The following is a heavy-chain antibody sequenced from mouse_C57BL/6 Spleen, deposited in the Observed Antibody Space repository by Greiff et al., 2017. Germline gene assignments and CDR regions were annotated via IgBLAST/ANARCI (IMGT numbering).Heavy chain of an antibody. CDR2: IYLGNGYT. CDR3: AREETGGFAY. J-gene: IGHJ3*01. CDR1: GYTFTSYG. V-gene: IGHV1-58*01. D-gene: IGHD3-2*01. Sequence: EVQLQQSGAELVRPGSSVKMSCKTSGYTFTSYGINWVKQRPGQGLEWIGYIYLGNGYTEYNEKFKGKATMTSDTSSSTAYMQLSSLTSEDSAIYFFAREETGGFAYWGQGTLVTVSA.